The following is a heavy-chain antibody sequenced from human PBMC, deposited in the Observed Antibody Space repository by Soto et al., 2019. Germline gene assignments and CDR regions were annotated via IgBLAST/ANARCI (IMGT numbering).Heavy chain of an antibody. V-gene: IGHV5-51*01. CDR3: ARHGDNRYYYYYYGMDV. J-gene: IGHJ6*02. CDR2: IYPGDSDT. D-gene: IGHD7-27*01. CDR1: GYSFTSYW. Sequence: GESLKISCKGSGYSFTSYWIGWVRQMPGKGLEWMGIIYPGDSDTRYSPSFQGQVTISADKSISTAYLQWSSLKASDTAMYYCARHGDNRYYYYYYGMDVWGQGTTVTVSS.